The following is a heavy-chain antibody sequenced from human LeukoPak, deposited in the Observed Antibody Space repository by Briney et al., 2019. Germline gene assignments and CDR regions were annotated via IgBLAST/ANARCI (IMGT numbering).Heavy chain of an antibody. J-gene: IGHJ4*02. CDR2: FDPEDGET. D-gene: IGHD3-10*01. V-gene: IGHV1-24*01. Sequence: ASVKVSCKVSGYTLTELSMHWVRQAPGKGLEWMGGFDPEDGETIYAQKFQGRVTMTEDTSTDTAYMELRSLRSEDTAVYYCATGSTMVRGATSDKMGDYWGQGTLVTVSS. CDR3: ATGSTMVRGATSDKMGDY. CDR1: GYTLTELS.